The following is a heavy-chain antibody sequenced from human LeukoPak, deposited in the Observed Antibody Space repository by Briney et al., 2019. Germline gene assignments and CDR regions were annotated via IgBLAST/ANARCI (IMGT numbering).Heavy chain of an antibody. CDR1: GFTFNTYG. V-gene: IGHV3-21*01. D-gene: IGHD2-2*01. Sequence: GGSLRLSCAASGFTFNTYGMNWVRQAPGKGLEWVSSISSSSSHIYYADSVKGRFTISRDNAKNSLYLQMNSLRAEDTAVYYCARAYCSSISCYYYFDYWGQGTLVTVSS. CDR3: ARAYCSSISCYYYFDY. CDR2: ISSSSSHI. J-gene: IGHJ4*02.